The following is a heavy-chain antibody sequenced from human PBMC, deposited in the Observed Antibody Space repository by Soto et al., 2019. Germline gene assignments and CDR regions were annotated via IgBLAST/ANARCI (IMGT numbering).Heavy chain of an antibody. CDR2: IYPGDPDT. V-gene: IGHV5-51*01. CDR3: EASIFYSGMDV. Sequence: GESLKISCKGSGYTFTNYWIGWVRQMPGKGLEWMGIIYPGDPDTKYNPSFQGQVTISADKSITTTYLQWSSLKASDTAICYCEASIFYSGMDVWGQGTTVTVSS. CDR1: GYTFTNYW. J-gene: IGHJ6*02.